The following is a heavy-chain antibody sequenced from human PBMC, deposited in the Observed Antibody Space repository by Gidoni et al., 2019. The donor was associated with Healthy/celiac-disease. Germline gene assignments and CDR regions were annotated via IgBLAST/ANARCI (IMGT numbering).Heavy chain of an antibody. CDR3: ARGSRGGSYNY. CDR2: INHSGST. J-gene: IGHJ4*02. CDR1: GGSFSGYY. Sequence: QVQLQQWGAGLLKPSETLSLTCAVYGGSFSGYYWSWVRQPPGKGLEWSGEINHSGSTNYNPSLKSRVTISVDTSKNQFSLKLSSVTAADTAVYYCARGSRGGSYNYWGQGTLVTVSS. V-gene: IGHV4-34*01. D-gene: IGHD1-26*01.